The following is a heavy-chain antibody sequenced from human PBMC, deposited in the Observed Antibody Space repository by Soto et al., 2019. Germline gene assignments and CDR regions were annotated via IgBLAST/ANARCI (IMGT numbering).Heavy chain of an antibody. Sequence: PGESLKISCKGSGYSFASHWVAWVRQIPEKGLAWIGTIYPVDSYTKYSSAFRGHVTISADTSVSTAYLQWRSLEATDSAIYYCERYSGSYWHYLEFWGKWTLVTVSS. CDR3: ERYSGSYWHYLEF. V-gene: IGHV5-51*01. CDR2: IYPVDSYT. D-gene: IGHD1-26*01. J-gene: IGHJ1*01. CDR1: GYSFASHW.